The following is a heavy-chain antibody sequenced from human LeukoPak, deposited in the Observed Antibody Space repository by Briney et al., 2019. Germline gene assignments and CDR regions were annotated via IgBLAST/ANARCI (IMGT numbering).Heavy chain of an antibody. V-gene: IGHV5-51*01. CDR3: ARRRAAAGTLDYGMDV. D-gene: IGHD6-13*01. CDR1: GYRFTSYW. Sequence: GESLKISCKGSGYRFTSYWIGWGRQMPGKGLEGMGIIYPGESDTRYSPSFQGQVTISADKSISTAYLQWSSLKASDTAMYYCARRRAAAGTLDYGMDVWGQGTTVTVSS. CDR2: IYPGESDT. J-gene: IGHJ6*02.